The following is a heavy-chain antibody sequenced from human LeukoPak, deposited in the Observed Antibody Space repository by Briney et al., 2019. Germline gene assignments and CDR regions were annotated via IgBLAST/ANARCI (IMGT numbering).Heavy chain of an antibody. CDR3: ARARRLYYYDSSGGLAY. CDR1: GGSFSGYY. D-gene: IGHD3-22*01. Sequence: PSETLSPTCAVYGGSFSGYYWSWIRQPPGKGLEWIGEINHSGSTNYNPSLKSRVTISVDTSKNQFSLKLSSVTAADTAVYYCARARRLYYYDSSGGLAYWGQGTLVTVSS. CDR2: INHSGST. J-gene: IGHJ4*02. V-gene: IGHV4-34*01.